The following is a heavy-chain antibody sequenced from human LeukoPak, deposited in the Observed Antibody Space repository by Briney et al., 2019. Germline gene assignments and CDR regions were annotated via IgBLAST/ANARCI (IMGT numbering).Heavy chain of an antibody. CDR1: RGSFSGYY. V-gene: IGHV4-34*01. J-gene: IGHJ3*02. D-gene: IGHD3-16*01. Sequence: SETLSLTCAVYRGSFSGYYWSSIRQPPGKGVEWIGEINHSGSTNYNPSPTCRITISEDTSKIQFSLNMSTVTATDTAVYSCARSGIYVWGSANAFYIWGQGTMVTVSS. CDR3: ARSGIYVWGSANAFYI. CDR2: INHSGST.